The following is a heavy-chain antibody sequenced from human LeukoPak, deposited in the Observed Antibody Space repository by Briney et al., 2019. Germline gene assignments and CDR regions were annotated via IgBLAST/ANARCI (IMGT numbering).Heavy chain of an antibody. CDR2: ISKDGSNE. D-gene: IGHD3-10*01. Sequence: PGTSLRLSCAASGFTFSSYAMYWVRQAPGKGLEWVSLISKDGSNEDHADSVKGRFTISRDNSKDTLYLQMSSLRVEDTAVYYCAREAYYGSGRSRQPSPVWGQGTLVTVSS. V-gene: IGHV3-30*15. CDR3: AREAYYGSGRSRQPSPV. CDR1: GFTFSSYA. J-gene: IGHJ4*02.